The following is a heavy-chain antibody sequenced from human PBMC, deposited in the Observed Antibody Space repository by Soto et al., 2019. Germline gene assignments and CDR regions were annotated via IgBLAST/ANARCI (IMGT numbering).Heavy chain of an antibody. D-gene: IGHD3-3*01. V-gene: IGHV4-39*01. CDR1: GGSISSSNYY. J-gene: IGHJ5*02. CDR2: VYYNGFT. Sequence: PSETLSLTCTVSGGSISSSNYYWGWFGKPPGKGLEWIGNVYYNGFTYYNPSLKSRVTISVDTSKNHFSLRLISVTAADTAVYYCARQDDFWSGSNWFDPWGQGTLVT. CDR3: ARQDDFWSGSNWFDP.